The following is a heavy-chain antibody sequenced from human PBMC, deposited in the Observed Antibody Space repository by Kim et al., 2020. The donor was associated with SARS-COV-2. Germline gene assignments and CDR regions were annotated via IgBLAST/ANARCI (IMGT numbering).Heavy chain of an antibody. V-gene: IGHV3-33*05. Sequence: GGSLRLSCAASGFTFSSYGMHWVRQAPGKGLEWVAVISYDGSNKYYADSVKGRFTISRDNSKNTLYLQMNSLRAEDTAVYYCARDSYGVTMVRGVIIQNYYFDYWGQGTLVTVSS. CDR2: ISYDGSNK. CDR1: GFTFSSYG. D-gene: IGHD3-10*01. J-gene: IGHJ4*02. CDR3: ARDSYGVTMVRGVIIQNYYFDY.